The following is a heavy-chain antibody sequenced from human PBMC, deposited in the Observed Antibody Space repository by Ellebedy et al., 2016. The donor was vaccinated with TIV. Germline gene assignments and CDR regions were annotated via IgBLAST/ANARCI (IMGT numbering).Heavy chain of an antibody. V-gene: IGHV3-23*01. D-gene: IGHD3-16*01. Sequence: GGSLRLXXAASGFTFSSYAMSWVRQAPGKGLEWVSAISGSGGSTYYADSVKGRFTISRDNSKNTLYLQMNSLRAEDTAVYYCAKDRRRGGYYWGQGTLVTVSS. CDR3: AKDRRRGGYY. J-gene: IGHJ4*02. CDR2: ISGSGGST. CDR1: GFTFSSYA.